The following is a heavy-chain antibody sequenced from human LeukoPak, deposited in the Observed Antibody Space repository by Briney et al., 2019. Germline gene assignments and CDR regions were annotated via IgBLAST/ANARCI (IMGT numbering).Heavy chain of an antibody. J-gene: IGHJ4*02. Sequence: PGGSLRLSCAASGFTFSSYGMHWVRQAPGKGLEWVADIKKDGSEKNQVDSVKGRFTISRDNAKNSLYLQMNSLRAEDTAVYYCARWGWGDYGWDLFVYWGQGTLVTVSS. V-gene: IGHV3-7*03. D-gene: IGHD3-10*01. CDR3: ARWGWGDYGWDLFVY. CDR2: IKKDGSEK. CDR1: GFTFSSYG.